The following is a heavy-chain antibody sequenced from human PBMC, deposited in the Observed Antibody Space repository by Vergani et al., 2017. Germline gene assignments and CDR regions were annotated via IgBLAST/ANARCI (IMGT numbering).Heavy chain of an antibody. Sequence: EVQLVESGGGFVQPGGSLRLSCAASGFTFSSYWMHWVRQAPGKGLVWVSRINSDGSSTSYADSVKGRFTISRDNAKNTLYLQMNSLRAETTAVYYCARDLLHNSEFWSGYSHAYYYYYGMDVWGQGTTVTVSS. V-gene: IGHV3-74*01. D-gene: IGHD3-3*01. J-gene: IGHJ6*02. CDR2: INSDGSST. CDR1: GFTFSSYW. CDR3: ARDLLHNSEFWSGYSHAYYYYYGMDV.